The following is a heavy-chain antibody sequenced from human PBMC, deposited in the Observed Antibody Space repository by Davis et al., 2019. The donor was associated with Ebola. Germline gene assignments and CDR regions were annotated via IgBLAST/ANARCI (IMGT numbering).Heavy chain of an antibody. V-gene: IGHV5-51*01. CDR2: IYPGDSDT. Sequence: GGSLRLSCKGSGYSFTSYWIGWVRQMPGKGLEWMGIIYPGDSDTRYRPSFQGQVTISADKSISTAYLQWSSLKASDTAMYYCARLMTTVTTDYYDGMDVWGQGTTVTVSS. CDR3: ARLMTTVTTDYYDGMDV. CDR1: GYSFTSYW. D-gene: IGHD4-11*01. J-gene: IGHJ6*02.